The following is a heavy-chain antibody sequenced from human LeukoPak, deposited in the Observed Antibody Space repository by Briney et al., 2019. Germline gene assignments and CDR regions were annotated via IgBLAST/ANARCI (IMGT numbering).Heavy chain of an antibody. CDR2: IYPGESHT. V-gene: IGHV5-51*04. CDR3: ATMYPGAYYDFWSGYSLQSHYFNY. Sequence: GESLKISWKGSGYSFTSYWIGWVPQMPGKGLEWMGIIYPGESHTRYSPSFQAQVPISADKPITHALLQWSSLKASDSPMYYFATMYPGAYYDFWSGYSLQSHYFNYWVQGTLVTVSS. CDR1: GYSFTSYW. J-gene: IGHJ4*02. D-gene: IGHD3-3*01.